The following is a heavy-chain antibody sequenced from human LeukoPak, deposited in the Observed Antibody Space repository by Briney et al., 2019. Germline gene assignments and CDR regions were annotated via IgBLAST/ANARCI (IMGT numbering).Heavy chain of an antibody. J-gene: IGHJ6*02. CDR3: VRISCTGSRCKPYSYYDMDV. CDR1: GFTVISNY. D-gene: IGHD2-15*01. V-gene: IGHV3-33*08. CDR2: IWYDGSIK. Sequence: PGGSLRLSCAASGFTVISNYMSWVRQAPGKGLEWVAVIWYDGSIKYYSDSVKGRFTISRDNSKDTLYLQMNSLRAEDTAVYYCVRISCTGSRCKPYSYYDMDVWGQGTTVTVSS.